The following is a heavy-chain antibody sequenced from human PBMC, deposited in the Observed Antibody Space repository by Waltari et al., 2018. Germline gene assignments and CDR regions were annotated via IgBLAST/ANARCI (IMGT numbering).Heavy chain of an antibody. Sequence: EVQLVESGGGLVQPGGSLRLPCPASGFDFSNSDMNWVRQAPGKGLEWISYTSGRTGVKYHADSVKGRFTISRDIAKNSVQLQMNSLRAEDTALYYCTGGHHDYWGQGTLVTVSS. V-gene: IGHV3-48*01. J-gene: IGHJ4*02. CDR2: TSGRTGVK. CDR1: GFDFSNSD. CDR3: TGGHHDY.